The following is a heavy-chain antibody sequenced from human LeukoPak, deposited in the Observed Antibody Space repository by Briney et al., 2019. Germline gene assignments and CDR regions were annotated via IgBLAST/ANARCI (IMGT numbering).Heavy chain of an antibody. CDR1: GFTFSSYS. D-gene: IGHD6-19*01. CDR2: ISSSTTI. J-gene: IGHJ4*02. V-gene: IGHV3-48*01. Sequence: GGSLRLSCAASGFTFSSYSMMWVRQAPGKGLEWVSYISSSTTIHYADSVKGRFTISRDNSQNTLYLQMNSLRAEDTAVYYCAKEFRGGWPFDYWGQGTLVTVSS. CDR3: AKEFRGGWPFDY.